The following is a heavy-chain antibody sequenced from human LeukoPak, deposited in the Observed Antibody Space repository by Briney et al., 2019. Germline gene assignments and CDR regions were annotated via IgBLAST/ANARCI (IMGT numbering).Heavy chain of an antibody. D-gene: IGHD6-6*01. CDR1: GLKFSDAW. V-gene: IGHV3-7*01. J-gene: IGHJ4*02. CDR3: ARDEGIAARPVDY. CDR2: IKEDGSEK. Sequence: GGSLRLSCAVSGLKFSDAWMSWVRQAPGKGLEWVANIKEDGSEKNYVDSVKGRFTISRDNAKNSLYLQMNSLRAEDTAVYYCARDEGIAARPVDYWGQGTLVTVSS.